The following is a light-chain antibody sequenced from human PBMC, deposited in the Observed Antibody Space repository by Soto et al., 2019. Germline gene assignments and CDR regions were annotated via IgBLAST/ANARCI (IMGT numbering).Light chain of an antibody. V-gene: IGKV1-5*03. CDR2: KAS. CDR3: QHYNSYSEA. CDR1: QTISSW. J-gene: IGKJ1*01. Sequence: DIQMTQSPSTLSGSVGDRVTITCRASQTISSWLAWYQQKPGKAPKLLIYKASTLKSGVPSRFSGSGSGTEFTLTISSLQPDDFATYYCQHYNSYSEALGQGAKG.